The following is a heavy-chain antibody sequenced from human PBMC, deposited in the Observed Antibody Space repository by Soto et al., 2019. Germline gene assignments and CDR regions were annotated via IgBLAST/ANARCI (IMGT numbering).Heavy chain of an antibody. CDR1: GYTFTSYA. J-gene: IGHJ6*02. D-gene: IGHD3-3*01. CDR2: INAGNGNT. V-gene: IGHV1-3*01. Sequence: ASVKVSCKASGYTFTSYAMHWVRQAPGQRLEWMGWINAGNGNTKYSQKFQGRVTITRDTSASTAYMELSSLRSEDTAVYYCARQAGITIFGVYGMDVWGQGTTVTVSS. CDR3: ARQAGITIFGVYGMDV.